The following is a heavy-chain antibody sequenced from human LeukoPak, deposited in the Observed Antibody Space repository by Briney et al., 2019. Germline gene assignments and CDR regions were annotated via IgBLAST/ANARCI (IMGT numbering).Heavy chain of an antibody. Sequence: GGALRLPCAASGFTFNNYWMSWVRQAPGRGLEWVANIKQDGSEKYYVDSVKGRFTISRDNAKNSLYLQMNSLRAEDTAVYYCARRYFDYWGQGALVTVSS. CDR3: ARRYFDY. CDR1: GFTFNNYW. V-gene: IGHV3-7*03. CDR2: IKQDGSEK. J-gene: IGHJ4*02.